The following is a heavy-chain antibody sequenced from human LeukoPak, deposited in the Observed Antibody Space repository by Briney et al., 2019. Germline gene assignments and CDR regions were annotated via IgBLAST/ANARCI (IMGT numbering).Heavy chain of an antibody. CDR2: ISSSGST. Sequence: SETLSLTCTVSGDSISSGDYYWSWIRQPAGKGLEWIGRISSSGSTNYNPSLKSRVTISVDTSKNQFSLKLSSVTAADTAVYYCARTNYYFDYWGQGTLVTVSS. CDR3: ARTNYYFDY. J-gene: IGHJ4*02. CDR1: GDSISSGDYY. V-gene: IGHV4-61*02.